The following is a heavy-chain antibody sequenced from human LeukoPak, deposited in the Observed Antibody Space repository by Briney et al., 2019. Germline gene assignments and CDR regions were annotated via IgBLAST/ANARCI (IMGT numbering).Heavy chain of an antibody. V-gene: IGHV1-69*05. CDR3: ARGLTEAANYYYYMDV. CDR1: GGTFSSYA. CDR2: IIPIFGTA. J-gene: IGHJ6*03. Sequence: SVKVSCKASGGTFSSYAISWVRQAPGQGLEWMGGIIPIFGTANYAQKFQGRVTITTDESTGTAYMELSSLRSEDTAVYYCARGLTEAANYYYYMDVWGKGTTVTVSS. D-gene: IGHD2-15*01.